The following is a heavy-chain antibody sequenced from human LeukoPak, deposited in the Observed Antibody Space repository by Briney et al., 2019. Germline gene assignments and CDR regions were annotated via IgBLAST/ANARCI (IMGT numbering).Heavy chain of an antibody. V-gene: IGHV4-59*08. D-gene: IGHD6-13*01. CDR1: GGSISSYY. CDR2: IYYSGST. CDR3: ARRLASSSWYPYYFDY. Sequence: SETLSLTCTVSGGSISSYYWSWIRQPPGKGLEWIGYIYYSGSTNYNPSLKSRVTISVDTSKNQFSLKLSSVTAADTAVYYCARRLASSSWYPYYFDYWGQGTLVTVSS. J-gene: IGHJ4*02.